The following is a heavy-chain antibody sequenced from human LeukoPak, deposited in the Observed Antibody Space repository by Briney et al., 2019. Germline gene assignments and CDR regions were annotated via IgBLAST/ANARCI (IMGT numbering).Heavy chain of an antibody. V-gene: IGHV1-18*01. CDR2: IRVYNGDT. J-gene: IGHJ4*02. D-gene: IGHD6-19*01. CDR1: GYTFTSYG. CDR3: AREVAPIAVAGPRTYYFDY. Sequence: ASVKVSCKASGYTFTSYGISWVRQAPGQGLEWMGWIRVYNGDTNYAQKLQGRVTMTTDTSTSTAYMELRSLRSDDTAVYYCAREVAPIAVAGPRTYYFDYWGQGTLVTVSS.